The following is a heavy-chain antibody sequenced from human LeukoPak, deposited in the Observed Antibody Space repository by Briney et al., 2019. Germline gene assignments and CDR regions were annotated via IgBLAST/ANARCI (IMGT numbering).Heavy chain of an antibody. D-gene: IGHD3-10*01. V-gene: IGHV4-59*08. CDR2: IYYSGST. CDR1: GGSISSYY. J-gene: IGHJ4*02. CDR3: ARTITMVRGVTLVAHDY. Sequence: SETLSLTCTVSGGSISSYYWSWIRQPPGKGLEWIGYIYYSGSTNYNPSLKSRVTISVDTSKNQFSLKLSSVTAADTAVYYCARTITMVRGVTLVAHDYWGQGTLVTVSP.